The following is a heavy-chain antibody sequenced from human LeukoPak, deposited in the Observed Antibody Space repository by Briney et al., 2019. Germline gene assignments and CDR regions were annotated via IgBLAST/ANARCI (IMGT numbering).Heavy chain of an antibody. CDR2: LRGDGET. CDR1: GFTFKNYA. V-gene: IGHV3-23*01. Sequence: GGSLTLSGAAVGFTFKNYAMSWVRQSPARGLEWVSSLRGDGETFYADSAKGRFTLSRDHSRNTVFLQLNNLRVEDTAIYYCAKASWVSNVDAVLWGQGTVVTVSS. D-gene: IGHD3-16*01. CDR3: AKASWVSNVDAVL. J-gene: IGHJ4*02.